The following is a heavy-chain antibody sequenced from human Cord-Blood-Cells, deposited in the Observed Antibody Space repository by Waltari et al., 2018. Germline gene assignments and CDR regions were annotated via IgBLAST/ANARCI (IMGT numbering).Heavy chain of an antibody. CDR2: IKSKTDGGTT. CDR1: GFTFSNAW. CDR3: TMLWLLLNDAFDI. D-gene: IGHD5-18*01. V-gene: IGHV3-15*01. Sequence: EVQLVESGGGLVKPGGSLRLSCAASGFTFSNAWLSWVRQAPGKGLEWVGRIKSKTDGGTTDYAAPVKGRFTISRDDSKNTLYLQMNSLKTEDTAVYYCTMLWLLLNDAFDIWGQGTMVTVSS. J-gene: IGHJ3*02.